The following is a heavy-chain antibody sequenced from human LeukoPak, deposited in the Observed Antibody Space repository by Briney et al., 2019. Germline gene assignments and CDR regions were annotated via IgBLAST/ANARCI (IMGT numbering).Heavy chain of an antibody. J-gene: IGHJ4*02. CDR3: ARHGRRDCSSTSCYRLRAYVDY. V-gene: IGHV4-59*08. Sequence: SETLSLTCTVSGGSISSYYWSWIRQPPGKGLEWIGYIYYSGSTNYNPSLKGRVTISVGTSKNQFSLKLSSVTAADTAVYYCARHGRRDCSSTSCYRLRAYVDYWGQGTLVTVSS. D-gene: IGHD2-2*01. CDR2: IYYSGST. CDR1: GGSISSYY.